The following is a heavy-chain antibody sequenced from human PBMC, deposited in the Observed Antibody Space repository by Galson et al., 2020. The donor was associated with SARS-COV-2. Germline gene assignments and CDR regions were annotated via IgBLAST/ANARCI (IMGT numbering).Heavy chain of an antibody. D-gene: IGHD5-18*01. J-gene: IGHJ4*02. CDR2: LDPGDSDI. CDR3: ARSGQLWLPDF. CDR1: GYTFTTYS. V-gene: IGHV5-51*01. Sequence: GESLKIYCTPSGYTFTTYSIGWLRQMPGKGLEWLGILDPGDSDIRYSPSFQGQVTISADKSINTACLQWSSLKASDTAMYFCARSGQLWLPDFWGQGTLVTGSA.